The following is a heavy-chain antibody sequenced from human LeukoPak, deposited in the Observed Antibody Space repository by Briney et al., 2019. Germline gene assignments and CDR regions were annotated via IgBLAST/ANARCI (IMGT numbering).Heavy chain of an antibody. CDR2: MNQDGSKE. Sequence: PGGSLRLSCAASGFTFSSYAMSWVRQAPGKGLEWVANMNQDGSKEYYGDSVRGRFTISRDNARNSLYLQMNSLRAEDTAVYYCAREARYGSGRLNDAFDIWGQGRMVTVSS. CDR3: AREARYGSGRLNDAFDI. D-gene: IGHD3-10*01. V-gene: IGHV3-7*01. J-gene: IGHJ3*02. CDR1: GFTFSSYA.